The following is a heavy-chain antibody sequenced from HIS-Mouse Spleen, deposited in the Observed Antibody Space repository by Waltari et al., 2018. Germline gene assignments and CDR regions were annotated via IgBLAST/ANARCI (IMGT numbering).Heavy chain of an antibody. J-gene: IGHJ4*02. V-gene: IGHV3-30*18. CDR2: ISYDGSNK. CDR3: AKASSGWLDY. D-gene: IGHD6-19*01. CDR1: GCTFSSYG. Sequence: QVQLVESGGGVVRPGRSRRLSCAASGCTFSSYGMHWVRQAPAKGLEWVAVISYDGSNKYYADSVKGRFTISRDNSKNTLYLQMNSLRAEDTAVYYCAKASSGWLDYWGQGTLVTVSS.